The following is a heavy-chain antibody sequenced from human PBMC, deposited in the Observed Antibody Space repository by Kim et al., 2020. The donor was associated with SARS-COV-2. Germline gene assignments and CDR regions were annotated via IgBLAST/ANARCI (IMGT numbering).Heavy chain of an antibody. Sequence: GGSLRLSCAASGFTFSSYAMSWVRQAPGKGLEWVSAISGSGGSTYYADSVKGRFTTSRDNSKNTLYLQMNSLRAEDTAVYYCAKDMEGSGWYSEAGGAFDIWGQGTMVTVSS. V-gene: IGHV3-23*01. D-gene: IGHD6-19*01. CDR1: GFTFSSYA. J-gene: IGHJ3*02. CDR2: ISGSGGST. CDR3: AKDMEGSGWYSEAGGAFDI.